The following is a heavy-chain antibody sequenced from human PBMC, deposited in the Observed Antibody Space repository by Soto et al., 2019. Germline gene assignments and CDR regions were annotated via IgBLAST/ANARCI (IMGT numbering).Heavy chain of an antibody. CDR3: VSDHGDDPHFDS. J-gene: IGHJ4*02. V-gene: IGHV4-30-4*01. CDR1: GGYFSNADYY. CDR2: FYYSGST. D-gene: IGHD4-17*01. Sequence: SETLSLTCTVSGGYFSNADYYWTWFRQPPGEGLEWIGYFYYSGSTYYNASLKSRVTISLDRSKNQSSLKLTSGTAADTAVYYCVSDHGDDPHFDSWGQGTLVTVS.